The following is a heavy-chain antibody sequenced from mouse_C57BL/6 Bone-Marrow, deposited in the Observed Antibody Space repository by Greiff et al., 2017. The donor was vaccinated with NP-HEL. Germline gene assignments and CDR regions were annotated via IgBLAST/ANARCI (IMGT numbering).Heavy chain of an antibody. CDR2: IDPSDSYT. CDR3: ARPPFYYGSSYEGDWYFDV. D-gene: IGHD1-1*01. V-gene: IGHV1-50*01. CDR1: GYTFTSYW. Sequence: VQLQQPGAELVKPGASVKLSCKASGYTFTSYWMQWVKQRPGQGLEWIGEIDPSDSYTNYNQKFKGKATLTVDTSSSTAYMQLSSLTSEDSAVYYCARPPFYYGSSYEGDWYFDVWGTGTAVTVSS. J-gene: IGHJ1*03.